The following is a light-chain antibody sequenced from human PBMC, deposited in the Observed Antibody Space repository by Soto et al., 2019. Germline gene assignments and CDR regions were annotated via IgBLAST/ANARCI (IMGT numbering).Light chain of an antibody. V-gene: IGKV1-5*03. Sequence: DFQMTQSPSTLSASVGDRVTITCRASQSIDSWLAWYQQKPGKAPKFLIYQASHLESGVPSRFSGSGSGTEFTLTISSLQPDDFATDYCQQYRSYPWTFGQGTKVEIK. J-gene: IGKJ1*01. CDR2: QAS. CDR1: QSIDSW. CDR3: QQYRSYPWT.